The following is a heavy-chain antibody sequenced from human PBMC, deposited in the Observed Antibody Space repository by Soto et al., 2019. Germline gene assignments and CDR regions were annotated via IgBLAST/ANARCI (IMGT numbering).Heavy chain of an antibody. Sequence: EVKVLESGGDLVQPGGSLTLSCAASGFTFNSYAMRWVRQAPGKGLEWVSTVSGSGGSTYYADSVRGRFTISRDNSKNTVYLHLNRLRAADTAVYYCAKEPGGADLVVFPAAYGMDVWGQGTTVTVSS. CDR2: VSGSGGST. J-gene: IGHJ6*02. V-gene: IGHV3-23*01. CDR3: AKEPGGADLVVFPAAYGMDV. D-gene: IGHD2-2*01. CDR1: GFTFNSYA.